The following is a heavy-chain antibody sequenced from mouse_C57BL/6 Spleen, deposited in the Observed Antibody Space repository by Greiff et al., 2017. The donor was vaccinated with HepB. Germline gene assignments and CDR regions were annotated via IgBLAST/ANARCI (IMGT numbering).Heavy chain of an antibody. CDR1: GYTFTSYW. Sequence: VQLQQPGAELVKPGASVKLSCKASGYTFTSYWMHWVKQRPGQGLEWIGMIHPNSGSTNYNEKFKSKATLTVDKSSSTAYMQLSSLTSEDSAVYYCARSGYDWYMDVWGTGTTVTVSS. D-gene: IGHD1-2*01. J-gene: IGHJ1*03. CDR2: IHPNSGST. V-gene: IGHV1-64*01. CDR3: ARSGYDWYMDV.